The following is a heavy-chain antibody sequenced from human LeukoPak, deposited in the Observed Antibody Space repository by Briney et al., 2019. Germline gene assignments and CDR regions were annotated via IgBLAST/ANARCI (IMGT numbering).Heavy chain of an antibody. V-gene: IGHV3-48*03. Sequence: PGGSLRLSCAASGFTVSSNYMTWVRQAPGKGLEWISYISSSGSTTYYADSVKGRFTISRDNSAKNSVYLQMNGLRAEDTAVYYCARNDGYWGQGTLVTVSS. J-gene: IGHJ4*02. CDR2: ISSSGSTT. CDR3: ARNDGY. CDR1: GFTVSSNY.